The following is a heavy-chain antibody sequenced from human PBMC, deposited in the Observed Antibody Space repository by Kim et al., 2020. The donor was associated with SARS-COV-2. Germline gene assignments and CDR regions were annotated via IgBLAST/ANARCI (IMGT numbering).Heavy chain of an antibody. Sequence: SVKVRFTISRDNAKNSLYLQMNSLRAEDTAVYYCARDYDFWSGSGPTGGYWGQGTLVTVSS. D-gene: IGHD3-3*01. CDR3: ARDYDFWSGSGPTGGY. J-gene: IGHJ4*02. V-gene: IGHV3-48*03.